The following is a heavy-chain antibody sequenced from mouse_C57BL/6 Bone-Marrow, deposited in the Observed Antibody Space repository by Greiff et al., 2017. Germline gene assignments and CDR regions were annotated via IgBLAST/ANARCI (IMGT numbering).Heavy chain of an antibody. D-gene: IGHD2-3*01. CDR3: YSFDGNYFDF. V-gene: IGHV14-4*01. CDR2: IDPEIGDT. CDR1: GFNIKDDY. J-gene: IGHJ2*01. Sequence: EVQLQQSGAELVRPGASVKLSCTASGFNIKDDYIHWVKQRPEQGLEWIGWIDPEIGDTEYASKFQGKATITSDTSSNTAYLQLSSLTSEDTAVYYCYSFDGNYFDFWGQGTPLTVAS.